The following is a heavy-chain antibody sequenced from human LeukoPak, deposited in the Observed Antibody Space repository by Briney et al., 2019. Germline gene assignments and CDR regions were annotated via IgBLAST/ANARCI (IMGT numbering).Heavy chain of an antibody. Sequence: PGGSPRLSCAASGFSFSSYSMNWVRQAPGKGLEWVSYINSGSSIIYYADSVKGRFTISRDNGKNSLYLQMNSLRDEDTAVYYCARVNDATGSMGYWGQGTLVTVSS. V-gene: IGHV3-48*02. CDR2: INSGSSII. CDR1: GFSFSSYS. J-gene: IGHJ4*02. CDR3: ARVNDATGSMGY. D-gene: IGHD3-9*01.